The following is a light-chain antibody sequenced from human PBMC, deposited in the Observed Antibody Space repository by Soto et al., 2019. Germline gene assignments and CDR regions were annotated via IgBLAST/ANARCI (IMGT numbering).Light chain of an antibody. Sequence: EIVLTQSPGTLSVSPGERATLSCRASQTISSNNLAWYQQKPGQAPSLLISGTSSRATGIPDRFSGSGSGTAFTLTISRLEPEDSAIYYCQQYGSWTFGQGTKVEI. CDR1: QTISSNN. J-gene: IGKJ1*01. CDR2: GTS. V-gene: IGKV3-20*01. CDR3: QQYGSWT.